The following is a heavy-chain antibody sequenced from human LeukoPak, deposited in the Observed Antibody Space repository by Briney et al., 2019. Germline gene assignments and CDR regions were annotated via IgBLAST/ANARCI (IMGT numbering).Heavy chain of an antibody. CDR1: GYTFTAYY. Sequence: ASVKVSCKASGYTFTAYYMHWVRQAPGQGPEWMGWINPNSGGTSYAQKFQGRVTMTRDTSISTAYMELTRLTSDDTAVYYCARRNSSGWYYFDYWGRGTLVTVSS. V-gene: IGHV1-2*02. D-gene: IGHD6-19*01. CDR2: INPNSGGT. CDR3: ARRNSSGWYYFDY. J-gene: IGHJ4*02.